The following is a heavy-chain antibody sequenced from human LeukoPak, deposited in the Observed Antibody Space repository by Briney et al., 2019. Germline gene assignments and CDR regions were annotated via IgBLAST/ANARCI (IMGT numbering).Heavy chain of an antibody. D-gene: IGHD6-19*01. CDR2: ISAYNGNT. V-gene: IGHV1-18*04. CDR3: ARDRAGRSLGYFDY. Sequence: ASVKVSCKASGYTFTSYGMSWVRQAPGQGLEWMGWISAYNGNTNYAQKLQGRVTMTTDTSTSTAYMELRSLRSDDTAVYYCARDRAGRSLGYFDYWGQGTLVTVSS. CDR1: GYTFTSYG. J-gene: IGHJ4*02.